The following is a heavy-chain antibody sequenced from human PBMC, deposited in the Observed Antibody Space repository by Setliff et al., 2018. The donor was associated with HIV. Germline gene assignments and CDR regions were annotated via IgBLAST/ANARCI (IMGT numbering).Heavy chain of an antibody. J-gene: IGHJ4*02. CDR2: IYPGDSDT. D-gene: IGHD6-19*01. CDR1: GYTFTNYW. CDR3: AKVGGPHDIGWYHGLDY. Sequence: GESLKISCKGSGYTFTNYWIAWVRQMPGKGLEWMGIIYPGDSDTRYSPSFQGQVTISADESISTAYLQWSSLKASDTAMYFCAKVGGPHDIGWYHGLDYWGQGTLVTVSS. V-gene: IGHV5-51*01.